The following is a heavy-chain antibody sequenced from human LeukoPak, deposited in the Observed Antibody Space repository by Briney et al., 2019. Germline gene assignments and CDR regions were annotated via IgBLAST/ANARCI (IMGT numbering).Heavy chain of an antibody. CDR3: AKDLYLRDSWSGYFDY. CDR2: ISASGSAT. D-gene: IGHD3-3*01. Sequence: GSLRLSCAASGFIFSNYGMNWVRQAPGKGLEWVAAISASGSATSYADSVRGRFTISRDNSKSTTYLQMNSLRAEDTAVFYCAKDLYLRDSWSGYFDYWGQGIPVTVSS. J-gene: IGHJ4*02. CDR1: GFIFSNYG. V-gene: IGHV3-23*01.